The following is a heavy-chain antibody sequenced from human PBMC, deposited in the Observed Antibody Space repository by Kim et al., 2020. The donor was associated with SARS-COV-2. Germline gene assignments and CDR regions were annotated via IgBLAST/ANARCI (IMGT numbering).Heavy chain of an antibody. Sequence: GGSLRLSWAASGFTFSNYAMNWVRQAPGKGLEWVSGIRGGGANPKNADSVKGRFTISRDNAKNTLYLQLNSLRGDDTALYYCAKCQYSYGSDAFDIWGQGTLDSVSS. D-gene: IGHD5-18*01. CDR1: GFTFSNYA. CDR2: IRGGGANP. V-gene: IGHV3-23*01. J-gene: IGHJ3*02. CDR3: AKCQYSYGSDAFDI.